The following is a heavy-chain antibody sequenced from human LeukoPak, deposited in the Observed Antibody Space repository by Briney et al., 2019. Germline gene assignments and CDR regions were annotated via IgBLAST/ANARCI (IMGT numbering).Heavy chain of an antibody. CDR3: ARDDPYYYDSSGYCDY. J-gene: IGHJ4*02. D-gene: IGHD3-22*01. CDR2: ISTSGSTI. V-gene: IGHV3-48*03. Sequence: GGSLRLSCAASGFTVSSNYMNWVRQAPGKGLEWVSYISTSGSTIYYADSVKGRFTISRDNAKNSLYLQMNSLRAEDTAVYYCARDDPYYYDSSGYCDYWGQGTLVTVSS. CDR1: GFTVSSNY.